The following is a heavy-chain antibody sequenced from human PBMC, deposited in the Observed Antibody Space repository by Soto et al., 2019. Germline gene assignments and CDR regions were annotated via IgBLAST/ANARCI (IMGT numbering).Heavy chain of an antibody. CDR2: INPNTGGT. Sequence: ASVKVSCKASGYTFTGYYIHWVRQAPGQGLEWMGWINPNTGGTNYAQKFQGRVTMTRDTSISTAYMELSTLKSDDAAVYYCARLMDPYSGPHLDIWGQGAMVTVSS. V-gene: IGHV1-2*02. CDR3: ARLMDPYSGPHLDI. J-gene: IGHJ3*02. D-gene: IGHD1-26*01. CDR1: GYTFTGYY.